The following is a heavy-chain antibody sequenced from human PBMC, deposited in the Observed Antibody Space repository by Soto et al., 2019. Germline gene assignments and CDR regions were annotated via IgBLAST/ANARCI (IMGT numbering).Heavy chain of an antibody. D-gene: IGHD4-4*01. CDR1: GFTFSSYG. J-gene: IGHJ4*02. CDR2: ISSSSSTI. V-gene: IGHV3-48*01. CDR3: ARLGSRGVTTEGFRLPNHRPLDY. Sequence: GGSLRLSCAASGFTFSSYGMHWVLQAPGKGLEWVSYISSSSSTIYYADSVKGRFTISRDNAKNSLYLQMNSLRAEDTAVCYCARLGSRGVTTEGFRLPNHRPLDYSGQGTLVTVSS.